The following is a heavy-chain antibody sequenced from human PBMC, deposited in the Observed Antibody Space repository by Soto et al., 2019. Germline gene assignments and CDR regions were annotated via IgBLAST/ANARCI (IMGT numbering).Heavy chain of an antibody. CDR2: ISGSGYST. CDR3: AKTLYYYDTSGYQ. V-gene: IGHV3-23*01. D-gene: IGHD3-22*01. CDR1: GFTFSSYA. J-gene: IGHJ4*02. Sequence: EVQLLEPGGGLVQPGGSLRLSCAASGFTFSSYAMRWVRQAPGKGLEWVSAISGSGYSTYYADSVKGRFTISRDNSKNTLYLQMNSLRAEDTAVYYCAKTLYYYDTSGYQWGQGTLVTVSS.